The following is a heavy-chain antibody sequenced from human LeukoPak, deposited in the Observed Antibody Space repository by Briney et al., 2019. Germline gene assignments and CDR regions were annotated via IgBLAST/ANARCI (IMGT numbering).Heavy chain of an antibody. V-gene: IGHV1-2*06. CDR1: GYTFTGYH. J-gene: IGHJ4*02. D-gene: IGHD6-13*01. Sequence: APVKVSCKASGYTFTGYHMHWVRQAPGQGLERMGRINPNSGGTNYAQKFQGRVTMTRDTSISTAYMELSRLRSDDTAVYYCARSIAAAGNFGDYWGQGTLVTVSS. CDR2: INPNSGGT. CDR3: ARSIAAAGNFGDY.